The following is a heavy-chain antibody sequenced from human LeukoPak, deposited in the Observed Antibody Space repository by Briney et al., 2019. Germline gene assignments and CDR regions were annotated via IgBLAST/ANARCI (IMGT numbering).Heavy chain of an antibody. Sequence: SETLSLTCTVSGVFISSSSYYWGWIRQPPGKGLEWIGSIYYSGSTYSNPSLRSRVTISVDTSKNQFSLKLSSVTAADTAVYYCVSSLGVTVTYVGYYFDYWGQGTLVTVSS. J-gene: IGHJ4*02. CDR2: IYYSGST. CDR3: VSSLGVTVTYVGYYFDY. D-gene: IGHD3-16*01. V-gene: IGHV4-39*07. CDR1: GVFISSSSYY.